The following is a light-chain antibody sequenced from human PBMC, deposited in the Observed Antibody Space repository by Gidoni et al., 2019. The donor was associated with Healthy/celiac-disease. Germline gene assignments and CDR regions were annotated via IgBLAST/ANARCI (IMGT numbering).Light chain of an antibody. V-gene: IGKV2-28*01. CDR3: MQALQTPYT. CDR1: QSLLHSNGYNY. CDR2: LGS. Sequence: VMTQSPLSLPVTPGEPASISCRSSQSLLHSNGYNYLDWYLQKPGQSPQLLIYLGSNRASGVPDRFSGSGSGTDFTLKISRVEAEDVGVYYCMQALQTPYTFGQGTKLEIK. J-gene: IGKJ2*01.